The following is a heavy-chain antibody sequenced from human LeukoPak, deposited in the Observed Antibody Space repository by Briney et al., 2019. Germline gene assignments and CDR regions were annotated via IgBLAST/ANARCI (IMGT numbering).Heavy chain of an antibody. V-gene: IGHV4-31*03. J-gene: IGHJ4*02. D-gene: IGHD2-21*02. CDR1: GGSISSGGYY. CDR2: IYYSGNT. CDR3: ARAYCGGDCCLDY. Sequence: TSQTLSLTCTVSGGSISSGGYYWSWIRQHPGKGLEWIGYIYYSGNTYYNPSLKSRVTISVDTSKNQFSLSLSSVTAADTAVYYCARAYCGGDCCLDYWGQGTLVTVSS.